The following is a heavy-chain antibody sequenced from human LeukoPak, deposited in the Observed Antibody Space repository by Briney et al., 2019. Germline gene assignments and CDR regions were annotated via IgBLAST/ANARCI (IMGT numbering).Heavy chain of an antibody. CDR3: ARGVGLRAYYFDY. D-gene: IGHD4-17*01. Sequence: GASVKVSCKASGGTFSSYAISWVRQAPGQGLEWMGGIIPIFGTANYAQKFQGRVTITTDESTSTAYMELSSLRSEDTAVYYCARGVGLRAYYFDYWGQGTLVTVSS. CDR1: GGTFSSYA. CDR2: IIPIFGTA. V-gene: IGHV1-69*05. J-gene: IGHJ4*02.